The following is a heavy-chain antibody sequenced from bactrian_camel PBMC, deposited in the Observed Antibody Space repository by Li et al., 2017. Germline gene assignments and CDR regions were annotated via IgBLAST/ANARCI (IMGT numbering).Heavy chain of an antibody. J-gene: IGHJ4*01. D-gene: IGHD8*01. Sequence: HVQLVESGGGLVQAGGSLRLSCTASGSAFSASCMGWFRQAPGKEREGVAAIRTDLVSTYYADSVEGRFTISRDDAKNTLYLQMNSLKPEDTAMYYCAADRSWSGRCQGYVYEYQYKGQGTQ. CDR2: IRTDLVST. V-gene: IGHV3S1*01. CDR1: GSAFSASC. CDR3: AADRSWSGRCQGYVYEYQY.